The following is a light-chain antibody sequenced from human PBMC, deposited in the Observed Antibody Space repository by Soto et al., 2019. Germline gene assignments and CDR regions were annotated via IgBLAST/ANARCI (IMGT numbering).Light chain of an antibody. CDR3: CSFTSITPYL. V-gene: IGLV2-14*01. CDR1: SSDVGAYNY. Sequence: QSVLTQPASVSGSLGQSITISCTGTSSDVGAYNYVSWYQQQPGKAPKLMISEVSNRPSGVSNRFSGSKSGNTASLIISGLQAEDEADYYCCSFTSITPYLLGTGTKFAVL. J-gene: IGLJ1*01. CDR2: EVS.